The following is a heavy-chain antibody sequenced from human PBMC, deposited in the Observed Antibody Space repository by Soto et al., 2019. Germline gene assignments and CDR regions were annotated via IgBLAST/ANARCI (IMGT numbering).Heavy chain of an antibody. Sequence: GGSLRLSCAASGFTFSGSAIHWVRQVSGKGLEWVGRIRSKTNNYATAYAASMRGRFTLSRDDSKNTAYLDMNSLEIEDTALYYCTRPLNSKYNWNDFDP. CDR1: GFTFSGSA. D-gene: IGHD1-20*01. J-gene: IGHJ5*02. CDR3: TRPLNSKYNWNDFDP. V-gene: IGHV3-73*01. CDR2: IRSKTNNYAT.